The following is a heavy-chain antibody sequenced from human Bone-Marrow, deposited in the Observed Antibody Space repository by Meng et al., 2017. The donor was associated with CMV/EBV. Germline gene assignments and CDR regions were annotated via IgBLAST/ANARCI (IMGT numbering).Heavy chain of an antibody. CDR2: IYYSGST. D-gene: IGHD3-10*01. J-gene: IGHJ5*02. CDR1: GGSISSYY. V-gene: IGHV4-59*01. Sequence: SETLSLTCTVSGGSISSYYWSWIRQPPGKGLEWIGYIYYSGSTNYNPSLKSRVTISVDTSKNQFSLKLSSVTAADTAVYYCARDYYGSGSYFWFDPWGQGPRVTGSS. CDR3: ARDYYGSGSYFWFDP.